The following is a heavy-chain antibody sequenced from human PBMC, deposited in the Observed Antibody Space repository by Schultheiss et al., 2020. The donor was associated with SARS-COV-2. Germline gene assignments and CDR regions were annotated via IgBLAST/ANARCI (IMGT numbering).Heavy chain of an antibody. D-gene: IGHD3-3*01. CDR2: INPNSGGT. CDR1: GYTFTGYY. V-gene: IGHV1-2*06. Sequence: ALVKVSCKASGYTFTGYYMHWVRQAPGQGLEWMGRINPNSGGTNYAQKFQGRVTMTTDTSTSTAYMELRSLRSDDTAVYYCAKILEGDAFDIWGQGTMVTVSS. CDR3: AKILEGDAFDI. J-gene: IGHJ3*02.